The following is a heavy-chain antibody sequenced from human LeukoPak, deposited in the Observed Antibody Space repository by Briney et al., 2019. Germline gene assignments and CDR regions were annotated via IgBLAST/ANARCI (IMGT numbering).Heavy chain of an antibody. CDR1: GASISTSTYY. V-gene: IGHV4-39*01. Sequence: SEILSLTYTVSGASISTSTYYWGWVRPPPGKGLEWIGNFYYSGTTYYNPSLKSRVTISEDTSRSRFSLMLSSVTAADTAIYFCARQVSDYYYHYMYVWGEGTTVIVSS. CDR3: ARQVSDYYYHYMYV. CDR2: FYYSGTT. J-gene: IGHJ6*03.